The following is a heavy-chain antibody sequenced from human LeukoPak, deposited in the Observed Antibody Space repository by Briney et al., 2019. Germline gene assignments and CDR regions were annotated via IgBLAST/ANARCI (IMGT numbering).Heavy chain of an antibody. CDR2: IYYSGST. CDR3: ASLRTVRGVS. J-gene: IGHJ4*02. Sequence: SETLSLTCTVSGGSISSSSYYWGWIRQPPGKGLEWIGSIYYSGSTYYNPSLKSRVTISVDTSKNQFSLKLSSVTAADTAVYHCASLRTVRGVSWGQGTLVTVSS. CDR1: GGSISSSSYY. V-gene: IGHV4-39*01. D-gene: IGHD3-10*01.